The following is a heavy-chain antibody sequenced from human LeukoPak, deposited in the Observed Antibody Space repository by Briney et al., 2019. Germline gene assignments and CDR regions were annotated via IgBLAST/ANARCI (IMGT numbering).Heavy chain of an antibody. J-gene: IGHJ3*02. D-gene: IGHD3-22*01. CDR2: ISSSGSTI. CDR3: ARDGMDYYYDSSDAFDI. CDR1: GFIFSDYY. V-gene: IGHV3-11*01. Sequence: GSLRLSCAASGFIFSDYYMLWIRQAPGKGLEWVSYISSSGSTIYYADSVKGRFTISRDNAKNSLYLQMNSLRAEDTAVYYCARDGMDYYYDSSDAFDIWGQGTMVTVSS.